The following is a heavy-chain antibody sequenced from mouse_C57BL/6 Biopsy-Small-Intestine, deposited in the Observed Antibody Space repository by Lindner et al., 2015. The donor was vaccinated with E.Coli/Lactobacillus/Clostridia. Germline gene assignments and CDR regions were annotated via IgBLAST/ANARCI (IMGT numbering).Heavy chain of an antibody. D-gene: IGHD2-5*01. CDR3: ARNSNYGYFDV. CDR1: GYTFTSYG. J-gene: IGHJ1*03. CDR2: IYPRSGNT. V-gene: IGHV1-81*01. Sequence: VQLQESGAELARPGASVKLSCKASGYTFTSYGISWVKQRTGQGLEWIGEIYPRSGNTYYNEKFKGKATLTADKSSSTAYMELRSLTSEDSAVYYCARNSNYGYFDVWGTGTTVTVSS.